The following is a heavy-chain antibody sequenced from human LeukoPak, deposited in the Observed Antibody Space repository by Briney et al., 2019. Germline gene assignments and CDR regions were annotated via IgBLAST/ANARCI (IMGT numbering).Heavy chain of an antibody. CDR3: ARTSDRYCSGGSCYLAF. J-gene: IGHJ4*02. CDR1: GGSFSGYY. D-gene: IGHD2-15*01. Sequence: SETLSLTCAVYGGSFSGYYWSWVRQPPGKGLEWIGEINHRGSANYNPSLKSRVTISIDKSKNQFSLKVTSVTAADTAVYYCARTSDRYCSGGSCYLAFWGQGTLVTVSS. CDR2: INHRGSA. V-gene: IGHV4-34*01.